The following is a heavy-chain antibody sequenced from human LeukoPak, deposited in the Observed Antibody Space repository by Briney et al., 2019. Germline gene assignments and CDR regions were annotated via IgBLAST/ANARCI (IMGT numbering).Heavy chain of an antibody. Sequence: PSETLSLTCTVSGSSISSYYWSWIRQPAGKGLEWIGYIYYSGSTNYNPSLKSRVTISVDTSKNQFSLKLSSVTAADTAVYYCARDRRFECCSSTSCYIRHWFDPWGQGTLVTVSS. CDR2: IYYSGST. CDR3: ARDRRFECCSSTSCYIRHWFDP. CDR1: GSSISSYY. V-gene: IGHV4-59*01. D-gene: IGHD2-2*01. J-gene: IGHJ5*02.